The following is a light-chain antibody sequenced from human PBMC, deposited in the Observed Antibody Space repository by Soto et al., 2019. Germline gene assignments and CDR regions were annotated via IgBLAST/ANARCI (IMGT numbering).Light chain of an antibody. J-gene: IGLJ2*01. CDR2: EVT. Sequence: QSVLTQPPSASGSPGQSVTISCAGTSSDVGSYFYVSWYQQHPGKAPKLMIYEVTKRSSGVPDRFSGSKSGNTASLTVSGIQVEDEADYFCSIYAGGNSVIFGGGTKLTVL. CDR1: SSDVGSYFY. V-gene: IGLV2-8*01. CDR3: SIYAGGNSVI.